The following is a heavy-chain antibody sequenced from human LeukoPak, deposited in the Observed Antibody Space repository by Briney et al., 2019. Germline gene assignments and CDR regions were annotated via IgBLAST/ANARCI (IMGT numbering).Heavy chain of an antibody. J-gene: IGHJ4*02. Sequence: GGSLRLSCAASGFTVSSNYMSWVRQTPGKGLEWLSYISTRDNTIQYADSVKGRFTISRDNANNSVFLQTNNLRAEDSAIYYCARGARWAYYFDYWGQGSLVTVSS. V-gene: IGHV3-11*01. CDR1: GFTVSSNY. CDR3: ARGARWAYYFDY. D-gene: IGHD4-23*01. CDR2: ISTRDNTI.